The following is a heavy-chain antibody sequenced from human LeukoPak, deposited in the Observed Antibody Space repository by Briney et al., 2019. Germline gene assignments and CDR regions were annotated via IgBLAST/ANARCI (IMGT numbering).Heavy chain of an antibody. V-gene: IGHV3-48*01. D-gene: IGHD5/OR15-5a*01. CDR1: GFTFSKYS. J-gene: IGHJ4*02. CDR2: ITSSRSST. CDR3: ARDGVPGSTVIDY. Sequence: PGGSLRLSCAVSGFTFSKYSMNWVRQAPGKGLEWVSYITSSRSSTYYADSVKGRFTISRDNAKNSLYLQMNSLRAEDTAVYYCARDGVPGSTVIDYWGQGTLVTVSS.